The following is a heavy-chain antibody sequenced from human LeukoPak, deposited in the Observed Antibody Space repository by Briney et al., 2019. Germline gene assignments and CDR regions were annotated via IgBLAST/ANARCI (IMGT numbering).Heavy chain of an antibody. CDR1: GGSINNYY. CDR3: ASLPTSGGYYYYMDV. Sequence: SETLSLTCTVSGGSINNYYWSWIRQSPAKGLEWLAYIKYGGRTNYNPSLRSRLTISVDTSKNQISLNLNSVTAADTAVYYCASLPTSGGYYYYMDVWGKGTTVTVSS. V-gene: IGHV4-59*08. J-gene: IGHJ6*03. D-gene: IGHD2-2*01. CDR2: IKYGGRT.